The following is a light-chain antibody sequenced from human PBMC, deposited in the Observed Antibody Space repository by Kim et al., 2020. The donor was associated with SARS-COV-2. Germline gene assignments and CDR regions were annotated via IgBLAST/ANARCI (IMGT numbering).Light chain of an antibody. V-gene: IGLV3-9*01. J-gene: IGLJ2*01. CDR1: NIGSKN. CDR2: RDS. CDR3: QVWDSSTVV. Sequence: SYELTQPLSVSVALGQTARITCGGTNIGSKNVPWYQQKPGQAPVLVIYRDSNRPSGIPERFSGSNSGNTATLTIRRAQAGAEADYYFQVWDSSTVVFGGG.